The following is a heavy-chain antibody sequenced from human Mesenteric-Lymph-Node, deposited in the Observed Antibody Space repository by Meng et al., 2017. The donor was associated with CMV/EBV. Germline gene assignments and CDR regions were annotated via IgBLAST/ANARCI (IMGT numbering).Heavy chain of an antibody. D-gene: IGHD3-3*01. CDR2: IYSGGST. CDR1: GFTVSSHY. Sequence: GESLKISCAASGFTVSSHYMSWVRQAPGKGLEWVSVIYSGGSTYYADSVKGRFTISRDNSKNTLYLQMNSLRAEDTAVYYCARHGNLSYYDFWSGYNDAFDIWGQGTMVTVSS. V-gene: IGHV3-66*02. CDR3: ARHGNLSYYDFWSGYNDAFDI. J-gene: IGHJ3*02.